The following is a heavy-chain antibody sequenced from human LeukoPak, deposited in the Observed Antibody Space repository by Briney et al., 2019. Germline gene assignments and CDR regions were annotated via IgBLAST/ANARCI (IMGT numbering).Heavy chain of an antibody. CDR2: IHTSGDT. CDR1: GFTFSNAW. Sequence: GRSLRLSCAASGFTFSNAWMNWVRQAPGKGLEWVSAIHTSGDTCYADSVKGRFTISRDTSKNTLYLQINSLRVEDTAVYYCIVFGDPNHWGQGTLVTVSS. V-gene: IGHV3-53*01. D-gene: IGHD4-17*01. CDR3: IVFGDPNH. J-gene: IGHJ5*02.